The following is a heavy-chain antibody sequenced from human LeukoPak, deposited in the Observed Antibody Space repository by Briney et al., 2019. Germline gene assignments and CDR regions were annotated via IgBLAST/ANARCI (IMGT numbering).Heavy chain of an antibody. V-gene: IGHV3-48*02. J-gene: IGHJ4*02. CDR2: ISSSSSTI. CDR3: ARDVIDY. CDR1: GFPFSSYS. Sequence: GGSLKLSCAASGFPFSSYSMKWVRQAPGKGLEWVSYISSSSSTIYYADSVKGRFTISRDNAKNSLYLQMNSLRDEDTAVYCYARDVIDYWGQGTLVTVSS.